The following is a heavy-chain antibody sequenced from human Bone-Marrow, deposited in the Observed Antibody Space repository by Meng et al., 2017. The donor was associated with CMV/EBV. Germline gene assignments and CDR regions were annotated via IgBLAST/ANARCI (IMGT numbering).Heavy chain of an antibody. D-gene: IGHD3-22*01. CDR2: ISGYNGVT. Sequence: TCTKYGFSWVRLAPGQGLEWMGWISGYNGVTNYAQKFKGRVTMTIDASTSTAYLDLRSLTSADTAVYYCARDASFYYDSSGYYFAYWGQGSLVTVSS. CDR1: TCTKYG. J-gene: IGHJ4*02. CDR3: ARDASFYYDSSGYYFAY. V-gene: IGHV1-18*01.